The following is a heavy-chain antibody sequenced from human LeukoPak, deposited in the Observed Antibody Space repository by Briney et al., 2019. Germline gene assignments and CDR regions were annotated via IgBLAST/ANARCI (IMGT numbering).Heavy chain of an antibody. CDR1: GFTFASYA. Sequence: GGSLRLSCAASGFTFASYAMSWVRQAPGKGLEWVSSISRGSRYIYYADSVKGRFSISRDDAKNSLYLQMNSLRAEDTAVYYCARVAYYDSSGYYPVPFDNWGQGTLVTVSS. D-gene: IGHD3-22*01. V-gene: IGHV3-21*01. CDR3: ARVAYYDSSGYYPVPFDN. CDR2: ISRGSRYI. J-gene: IGHJ4*02.